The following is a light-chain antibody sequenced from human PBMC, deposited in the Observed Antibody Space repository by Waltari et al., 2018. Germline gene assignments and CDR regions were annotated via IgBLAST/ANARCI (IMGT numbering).Light chain of an antibody. CDR3: MQGVHLPLT. CDR1: QTLLHSDGTTF. V-gene: IGKV2-29*02. Sequence: VMTLTPRSLSVTPGQPASISCKSSQTLLHSDGTTFLFWYMQTPGQSPHLLIYDVSSRFSGVPDRFSGSGSGTDFTLKISRVEAEDTGGYYCMQGVHLPLTVGGGTTVEI. J-gene: IGKJ4*01. CDR2: DVS.